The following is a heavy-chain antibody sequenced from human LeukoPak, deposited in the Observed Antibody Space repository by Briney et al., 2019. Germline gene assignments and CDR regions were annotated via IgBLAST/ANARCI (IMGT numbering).Heavy chain of an antibody. J-gene: IGHJ4*02. D-gene: IGHD6-13*01. Sequence: SETLSLTCTVSGGSISSYYWSWIRQPPGKGLEWIGYIYYSGSTNYNPSLKSRVTISVDTSKNQFSLKLSSVTAADTAVYYCARNEYSSSWYEFDYWGQGTLVTVSS. CDR2: IYYSGST. CDR1: GGSISSYY. CDR3: ARNEYSSSWYEFDY. V-gene: IGHV4-59*01.